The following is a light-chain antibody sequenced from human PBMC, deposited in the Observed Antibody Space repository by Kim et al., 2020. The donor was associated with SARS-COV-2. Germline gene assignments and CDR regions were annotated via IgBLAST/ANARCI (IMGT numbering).Light chain of an antibody. Sequence: QRVTISCTGSSSNIGTGYDVHWYQLLPATPPKLLIYGNHNRPSGVPDRFSGSKSGTSASLAITGLQAEDEADYYCQSYDSSLSGSVFGGGTKVTVL. CDR1: SSNIGTGYD. CDR3: QSYDSSLSGSV. CDR2: GNH. V-gene: IGLV1-40*01. J-gene: IGLJ2*01.